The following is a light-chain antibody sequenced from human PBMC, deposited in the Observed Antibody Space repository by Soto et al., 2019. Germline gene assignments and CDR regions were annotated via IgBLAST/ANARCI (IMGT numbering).Light chain of an antibody. Sequence: QSVLTQPPSVSGAPGQRVTISCTGSSSNIGAGYDVHWYQQFPGTAPKLLIYNDNQWPSGVPDRFSGSRSGTSASLAISGLQSEDEADYYCAAWDVSLNGHYAFGTGTKVTVL. CDR2: NDN. CDR3: AAWDVSLNGHYA. V-gene: IGLV1-44*01. J-gene: IGLJ1*01. CDR1: SSNIGAGYD.